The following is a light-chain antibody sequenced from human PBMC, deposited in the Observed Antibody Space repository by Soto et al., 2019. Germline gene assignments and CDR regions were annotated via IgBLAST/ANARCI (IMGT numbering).Light chain of an antibody. CDR2: DVS. CDR3: SSYTISGNYV. CDR1: SSDFGTYNS. V-gene: IGLV2-14*01. Sequence: QSVLPQPASVSGSPGQSITISCTGTSSDFGTYNSVSWYQQHPGKAPKVMIYDVSNRPSGVSNRFSGSKSGNTASLTISGLQAEDEADYYCSSYTISGNYVFGTGTKSPS. J-gene: IGLJ1*01.